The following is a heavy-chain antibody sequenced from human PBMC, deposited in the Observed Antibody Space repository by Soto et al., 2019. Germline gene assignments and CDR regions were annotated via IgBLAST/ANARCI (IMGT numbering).Heavy chain of an antibody. V-gene: IGHV3-33*01. CDR3: ARDPREYYYDSSCYHHAFDI. J-gene: IGHJ3*02. CDR2: IWYDGSNK. CDR1: GFTFSSYG. D-gene: IGHD3-22*01. Sequence: QVQLVESGGGVVQPGRSLRLSCAASGFTFSSYGMHWVRQAPGKGLEWVAVIWYDGSNKYYADSVKGRFTISRDNSENTLYLQMNSLRAEDTAVYYCARDPREYYYDSSCYHHAFDIWGQGTMVTVSS.